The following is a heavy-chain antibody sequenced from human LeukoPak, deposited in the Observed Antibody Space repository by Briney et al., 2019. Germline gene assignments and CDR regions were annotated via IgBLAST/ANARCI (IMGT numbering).Heavy chain of an antibody. CDR3: AKGLMRHDYCSGGSCYSGVDY. CDR1: GYTFTGYY. J-gene: IGHJ4*02. D-gene: IGHD2-15*01. V-gene: IGHV1-2*02. Sequence: ASVKVSCKASGYTFTGYYIHWVRQAPGQGLEWMGWINPNSGGTNYAQKFQGRVTMTRDTSISTAYMELSRLRSDDTAVYYCAKGLMRHDYCSGGSCYSGVDYWGQGTLVTVSS. CDR2: INPNSGGT.